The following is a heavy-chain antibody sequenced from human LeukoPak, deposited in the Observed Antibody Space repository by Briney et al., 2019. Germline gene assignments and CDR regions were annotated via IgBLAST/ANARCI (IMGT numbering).Heavy chain of an antibody. V-gene: IGHV4-4*02. CDR2: MYLSGTT. CDR1: GDSINSLDL. D-gene: IGHD3-22*01. J-gene: IGHJ4*02. CDR3: AGLVGRYSSGLYYYYFDY. Sequence: KSSETLSLTCTVSGDSINSLDLWSWVRQPPGKRLEWIGEMYLSGTTHSNPSVKSRVTISIDKSKNQFFLNLSSVTAADTAVYYCAGLVGRYSSGLYYYYFDYWGQGTLVTVSS.